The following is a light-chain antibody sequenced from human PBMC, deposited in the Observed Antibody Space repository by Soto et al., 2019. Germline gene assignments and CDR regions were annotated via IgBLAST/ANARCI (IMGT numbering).Light chain of an antibody. Sequence: EIVVTQSPATLSVSPGERATLSCRASQSVSSYLAWYQQKPGQAPRLLIYGASSRATGIPDRFSGSGSGTDFTLTISSLEPEDFAVYYCQQRSNWPLTFGGGTKVDIK. CDR3: QQRSNWPLT. CDR1: QSVSSY. J-gene: IGKJ4*01. V-gene: IGKV3-11*01. CDR2: GAS.